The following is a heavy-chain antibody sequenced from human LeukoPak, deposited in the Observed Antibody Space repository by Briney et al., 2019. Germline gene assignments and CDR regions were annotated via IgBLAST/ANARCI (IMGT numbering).Heavy chain of an antibody. CDR1: GGSISSGDYY. V-gene: IGHV4-30-4*08. D-gene: IGHD1-26*01. J-gene: IGHJ4*02. CDR3: ARARSIVGAYFDY. Sequence: PSETLSLTCTVSGGSISSGDYYWSWIRQPPGKGLEWIGYIYYSGSTYYNPSLKSRVTISVDTSKNQFSLKLSSVTAADTAVYYCARARSIVGAYFDYWGQGTLVTVSS. CDR2: IYYSGST.